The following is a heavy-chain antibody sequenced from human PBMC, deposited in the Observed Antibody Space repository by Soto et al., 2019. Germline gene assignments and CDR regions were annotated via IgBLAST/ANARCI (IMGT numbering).Heavy chain of an antibody. V-gene: IGHV3-7*01. J-gene: IGHJ6*03. CDR3: ARDLNWGSNWYCSMDV. CDR1: GYTFNNYW. CDR2: IDQDETEK. Sequence: RGSLRLSCAASGYTFNNYWISWVRQTPDKGLQWVANIDQDETEKYYADSVTGRFTISRDNTKNSLYLQMDSRRAEETADHHRARDLNWGSNWYCSMDVWIKATTVTVAS. D-gene: IGHD7-27*01.